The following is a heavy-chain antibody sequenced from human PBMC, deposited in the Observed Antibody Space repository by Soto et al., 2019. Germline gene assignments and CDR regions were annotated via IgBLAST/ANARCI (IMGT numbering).Heavy chain of an antibody. J-gene: IGHJ5*02. CDR2: INPDNGNT. V-gene: IGHV1-3*01. CDR3: ARGIATGQLDP. D-gene: IGHD2-15*01. CDR1: GYTFTRYT. Sequence: ASVKVSCKASGYTFTRYTMNWVRQAPGQRLEWMGWINPDNGNTKSSQKFQDRVIITRDTSASTAYMDLSSLRSEDTAVYYCARGIATGQLDPWGQGTLVTAPQ.